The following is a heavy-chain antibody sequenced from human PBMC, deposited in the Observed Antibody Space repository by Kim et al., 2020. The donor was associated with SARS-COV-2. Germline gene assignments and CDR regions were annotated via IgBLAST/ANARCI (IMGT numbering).Heavy chain of an antibody. CDR3: ARGDYGSGSYRGDDALA. V-gene: IGHV3-33*01. CDR1: GFSFSIYG. Sequence: GGSLRLFCAASGFSFSIYGMHWVRQAPGKGLEWVAVIYSDGSKKYYADSVKGRFTISRENSKNTLYLHMTSLRAEDTAVYFCARGDYGSGSYRGDDALA. D-gene: IGHD3-10*01. CDR2: IYSDGSKK. J-gene: IGHJ3*02.